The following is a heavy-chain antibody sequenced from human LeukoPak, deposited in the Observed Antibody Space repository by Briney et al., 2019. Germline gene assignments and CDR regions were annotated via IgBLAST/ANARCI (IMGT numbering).Heavy chain of an antibody. D-gene: IGHD4-17*01. V-gene: IGHV4-59*01. J-gene: IGHJ4*02. CDR3: VRGFPVTQSFYFDY. CDR1: GGSISSYY. Sequence: SETLSLTCTVAGGSISSYYWSWIRQPPAKGLEWIGYIHHSWGTDCNPSLKSRVTISMAASKNQFSLKLTSVTAADTAVYYCVRGFPVTQSFYFDYWGQGTLVPVAS. CDR2: IHHSWGT.